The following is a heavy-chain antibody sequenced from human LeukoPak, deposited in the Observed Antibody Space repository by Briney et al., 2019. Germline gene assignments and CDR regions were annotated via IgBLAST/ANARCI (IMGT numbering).Heavy chain of an antibody. D-gene: IGHD7-27*01. V-gene: IGHV3-48*02. J-gene: IGHJ4*02. CDR2: IDGSSSTI. CDR3: ARDSIWAFDS. CDR1: GFIFSSYS. Sequence: QPGGSLRLSCAASGFIFSSYSMNWVRQAPGKGLEWVSHIDGSSSTISRADSVKGRFTISRDNAKDSLYLQMNSLRDEDTAVYYCARDSIWAFDSWGQGTLVTVSS.